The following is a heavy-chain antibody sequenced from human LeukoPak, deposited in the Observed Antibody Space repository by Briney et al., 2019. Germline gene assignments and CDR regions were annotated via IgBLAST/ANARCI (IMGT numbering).Heavy chain of an antibody. CDR3: ARDYYDSSGLNFDC. CDR1: GGTFSSYA. CDR2: IIAIFGRA. V-gene: IGHV1-69*05. D-gene: IGHD3-22*01. Sequence: SVKVSCKASGGTFSSYAISWVRQAPGQGLEWMGRIIAIFGRANYAQKFQGRVTITTDESTSTAYMELSSLRSEDTAVYYCARDYYDSSGLNFDCWGQGTLVTVSS. J-gene: IGHJ4*02.